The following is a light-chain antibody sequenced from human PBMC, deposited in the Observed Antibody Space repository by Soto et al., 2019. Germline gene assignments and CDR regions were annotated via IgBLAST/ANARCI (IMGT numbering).Light chain of an antibody. CDR3: QQYGGAPRT. J-gene: IGKJ1*01. V-gene: IGKV3-20*01. CDR1: QTVTNNY. Sequence: EIVLTQSPGTLSLSPGERATLSCSASQTVTNNYLAWYQQRPGQAPRLLIYDTSSRATGIPDTFSGSGSGTEFTLTISRLEPEDSAMYYCQQYGGAPRTFGQGTKVDIK. CDR2: DTS.